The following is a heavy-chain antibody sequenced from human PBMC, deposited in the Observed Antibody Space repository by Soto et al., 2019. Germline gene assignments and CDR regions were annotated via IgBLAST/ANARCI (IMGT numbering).Heavy chain of an antibody. V-gene: IGHV6-1*01. J-gene: IGHJ3*02. CDR2: TYYRSKWYN. CDR3: AREEPAYYDILTGYYMWSDAFDI. Sequence: PSQTLSLTCAISGDSVSSNSAAWNWIRQSPSRGLEWLGRTYYRSKWYNDYAVSVKSRITINPDTSKNQFSLQLNSVTPEDTAVYYCAREEPAYYDILTGYYMWSDAFDIWGQGTMVTVS. CDR1: GDSVSSNSAA. D-gene: IGHD3-9*01.